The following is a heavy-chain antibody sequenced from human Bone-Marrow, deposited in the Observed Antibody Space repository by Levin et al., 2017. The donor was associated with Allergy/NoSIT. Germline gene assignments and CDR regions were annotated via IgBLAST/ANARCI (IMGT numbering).Heavy chain of an antibody. V-gene: IGHV1-69*13. CDR1: GGTFSSYA. CDR3: ARDLTTVTNPNAFDI. J-gene: IGHJ3*02. D-gene: IGHD4-17*01. CDR2: IIPIFGTA. Sequence: SVKVSCKASGGTFSSYAISWVRQAPGQGLEWMGGIIPIFGTANYAQKFQGRVTITADESTSTAYMELSSLRSEDTAVYYCARDLTTVTNPNAFDIWGQGTMVTVSS.